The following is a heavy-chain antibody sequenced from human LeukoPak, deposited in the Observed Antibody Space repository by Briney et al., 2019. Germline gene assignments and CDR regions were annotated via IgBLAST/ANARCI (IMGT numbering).Heavy chain of an antibody. Sequence: GGSLRLSCAASGFTFSSYAMSWVRQAPGKGLEWVSAISGSGGSTYYADSVKGRFTISRDNSKNTLYLQMNSLRAEDTAVYYCAKVRAITFGGVIGPLDPWGQGTLVTVSS. V-gene: IGHV3-23*01. J-gene: IGHJ5*02. CDR2: ISGSGGST. D-gene: IGHD3-16*02. CDR1: GFTFSSYA. CDR3: AKVRAITFGGVIGPLDP.